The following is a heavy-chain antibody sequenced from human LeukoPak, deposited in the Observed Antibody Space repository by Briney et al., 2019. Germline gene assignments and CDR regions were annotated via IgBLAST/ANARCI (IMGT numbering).Heavy chain of an antibody. D-gene: IGHD6-19*01. V-gene: IGHV3-21*01. Sequence: GGSLRLSCAASGFTFSSYSMNWVRQAPGKGLEWVSSISTSNNYTSYADSVKGRFTISRDNAKNSLCLQMNSLRAEDTALYFCARATGYSSGWENFFDYWGQGTLVTVSS. CDR2: ISTSNNYT. CDR1: GFTFSSYS. CDR3: ARATGYSSGWENFFDY. J-gene: IGHJ4*02.